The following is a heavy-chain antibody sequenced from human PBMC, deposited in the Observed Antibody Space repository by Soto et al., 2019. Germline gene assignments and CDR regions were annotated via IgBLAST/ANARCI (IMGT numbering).Heavy chain of an antibody. J-gene: IGHJ6*02. D-gene: IGHD3-9*01. CDR1: GYTFTSYG. CDR3: ARDLFSYYDILTGHPHYYGMDV. Sequence: GASVKVSCKASGYTFTSYGISWVRQAPGQGLEWMGWISAYNGNTNYAQKLQGRVTMTTDTSTSTAYMELRSLRSDDTAVYYCARDLFSYYDILTGHPHYYGMDVWGQGTTVTVSS. CDR2: ISAYNGNT. V-gene: IGHV1-18*01.